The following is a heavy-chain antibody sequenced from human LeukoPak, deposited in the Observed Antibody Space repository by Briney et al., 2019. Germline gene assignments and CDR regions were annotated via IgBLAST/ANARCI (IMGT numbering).Heavy chain of an antibody. CDR2: ISWNGGSI. V-gene: IGHV3-9*03. CDR1: GFTFDDYA. J-gene: IGHJ6*04. CDR3: AKDTVGLTLGGMDV. D-gene: IGHD3-9*01. Sequence: GRSLRLSCAASGFTFDDYAMHWVRQAPGKGLEWFSGISWNGGSIGYADSVKGRFTISSDNAKNSLYLQMNSLRAEDMALYYCAKDTVGLTLGGMDVWGKGTTVTVSS.